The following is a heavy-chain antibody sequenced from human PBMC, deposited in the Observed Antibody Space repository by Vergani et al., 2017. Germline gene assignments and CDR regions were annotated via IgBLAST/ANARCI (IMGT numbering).Heavy chain of an antibody. J-gene: IGHJ6*03. CDR3: ARAGRGSGSPTYSYYYMDV. Sequence: EVQLVESGGGLVQPGGSLRLSCAASGFTFSRYSMNWVRQAPGKGLEWVSYISSSSRTIYYADSVKGRFTISRDNAKTSLYLQMNSLRAEDTAVYYCARAGRGSGSPTYSYYYMDVWGKGITVTVSS. CDR1: GFTFSRYS. CDR2: ISSSSRTI. V-gene: IGHV3-48*01. D-gene: IGHD3-10*01.